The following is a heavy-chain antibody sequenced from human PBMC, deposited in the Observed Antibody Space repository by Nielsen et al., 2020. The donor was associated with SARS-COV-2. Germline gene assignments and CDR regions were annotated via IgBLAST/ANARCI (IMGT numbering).Heavy chain of an antibody. CDR2: ISWNSGSI. CDR1: GFTFDDYA. V-gene: IGHV3-9*01. D-gene: IGHD2-15*01. Sequence: SLKISCAASGFTFDDYAMHWVRQAPGKGLEWVSGISWNSGSIGYADSVKGRFTISRDNAKNSLYLQMNSLRAEDTALYYCAKARDIVVVVAESGIDYWGQGTLVTGST. J-gene: IGHJ4*02. CDR3: AKARDIVVVVAESGIDY.